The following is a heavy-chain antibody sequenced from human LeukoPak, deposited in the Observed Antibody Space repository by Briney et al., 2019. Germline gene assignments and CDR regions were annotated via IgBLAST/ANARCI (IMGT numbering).Heavy chain of an antibody. V-gene: IGHV1-69*13. D-gene: IGHD6-19*01. Sequence: GASVKVSCKASGGTFSSYAISWVRQAPGQGLEWMGGIIPIFGTANYAQKFQGRVTITADESTSTAYMELSSLRSEDTAVYYCASGHSSGWTAYYYYYMDVWGKGTTVTVSS. CDR3: ASGHSSGWTAYYYYYMDV. CDR2: IIPIFGTA. J-gene: IGHJ6*03. CDR1: GGTFSSYA.